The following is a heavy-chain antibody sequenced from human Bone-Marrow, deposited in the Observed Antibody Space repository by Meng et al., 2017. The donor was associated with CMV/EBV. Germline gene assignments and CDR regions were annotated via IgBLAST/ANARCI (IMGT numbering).Heavy chain of an antibody. D-gene: IGHD6-19*01. Sequence: GGSLRLSCAASGSTFSSYAMSWVRQAPGKGLEWVSVIYSGGSSTYYADSVKGRFTISRDNSKNTLYLQMNSLRAEDTAVYYCARDQIAVAGKHYYYYGMDVWGQGTTVTVSS. CDR1: GSTFSSYA. J-gene: IGHJ6*02. CDR2: IYSGGSST. V-gene: IGHV3-23*03. CDR3: ARDQIAVAGKHYYYYGMDV.